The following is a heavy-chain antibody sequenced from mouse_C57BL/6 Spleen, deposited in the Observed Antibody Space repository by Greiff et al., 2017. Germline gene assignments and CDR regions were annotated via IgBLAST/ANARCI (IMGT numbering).Heavy chain of an antibody. CDR3: ARRGHYGSSPCDY. V-gene: IGHV1-81*01. CDR2: LYTGRGNT. CDR1: GYTFTSYG. D-gene: IGHD1-1*01. J-gene: IGHJ2*01. Sequence: QVQLQQSGAELARPGASVKLSCKASGYTFTSYGISGVQKSTGQGLEWIGELYTGRGNTSSNEKLKGKATPTSNKASSTAYMELRSLTSEDSAVDFFARRGHYGSSPCDYWGQGTTLTGSS.